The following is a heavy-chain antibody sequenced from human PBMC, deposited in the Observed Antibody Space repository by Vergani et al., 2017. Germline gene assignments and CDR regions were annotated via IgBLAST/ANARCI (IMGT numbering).Heavy chain of an antibody. CDR2: IRSDGSNK. CDR1: GFTFSHYG. Sequence: VNLVESGGGLVQPGGSLRLSCAASGFTFSHYGMSWVRQAPGKGLDWVAFIRSDGSNKYYVESVKGRFAISRDNSKNTLSLQMNSLRAEDTAVYYCAKAEYGSGTYPAWALDSWGQGALVTVSS. CDR3: AKAEYGSGTYPAWALDS. V-gene: IGHV3-30*02. D-gene: IGHD3-10*01. J-gene: IGHJ4*02.